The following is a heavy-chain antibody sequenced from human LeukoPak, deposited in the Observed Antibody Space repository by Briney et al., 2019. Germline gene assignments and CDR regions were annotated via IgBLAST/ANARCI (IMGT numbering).Heavy chain of an antibody. CDR3: ARGFRQKSALRYFDWSGNWFDP. D-gene: IGHD3-9*01. J-gene: IGHJ5*02. CDR2: IYYSGST. V-gene: IGHV4-31*03. Sequence: PSETLSLTCTVSGGSISSGGYYWSWIRQHPGKGLEWIGYIYYSGSTYYNPSLKSRVTISVDTSKNQFSLKLSSVTAADTAVYYCARGFRQKSALRYFDWSGNWFDPWGQGTLVTVSS. CDR1: GGSISSGGYY.